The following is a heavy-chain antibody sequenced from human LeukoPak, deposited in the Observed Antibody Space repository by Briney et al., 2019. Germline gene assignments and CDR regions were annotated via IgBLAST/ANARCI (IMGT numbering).Heavy chain of an antibody. CDR2: ISSSSSYI. D-gene: IGHD1-1*01. J-gene: IGHJ4*02. Sequence: GGSLRLSCAASGFTFSDYYMSWIRQAPGKGLEWVSSISSSSSYIYYADSVKGRFTISRDNAKNSLYLQMNSLRAEDTAVYYCARSNNWIFDYWGQGTLVTVSS. CDR1: GFTFSDYY. CDR3: ARSNNWIFDY. V-gene: IGHV3-11*06.